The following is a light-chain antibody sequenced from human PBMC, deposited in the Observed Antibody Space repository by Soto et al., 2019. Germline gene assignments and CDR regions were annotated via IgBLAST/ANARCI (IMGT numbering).Light chain of an antibody. CDR1: QSISSY. CDR3: QKCDSAPLT. CDR2: AAS. J-gene: IGKJ4*01. V-gene: IGKV1-39*01. Sequence: DIKMTQSPSSLSASVGDRVTITCRASQSISSYLNWYQQKPGKAPKLLIYAASSLQSGVPSRFSGSGSGTDFTLTISNLQPEDVATYYCQKCDSAPLTFGGGTKVEIK.